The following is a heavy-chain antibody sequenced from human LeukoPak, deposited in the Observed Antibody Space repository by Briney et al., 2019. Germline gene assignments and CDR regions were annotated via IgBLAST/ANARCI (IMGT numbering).Heavy chain of an antibody. CDR1: GFSLSTSGVG. Sequence: ESGPTLVKPTQTLTLTCTFSGFSLSTSGVGVGWIRQPPAKALEWLALIYWNDDKRYSPSLKSRLTITKDTSKNQVVLTMTNMDPVDTATYYCAHRRIAALFDYWGQGTLVTVSS. J-gene: IGHJ4*02. V-gene: IGHV2-5*01. CDR2: IYWNDDK. D-gene: IGHD6-6*01. CDR3: AHRRIAALFDY.